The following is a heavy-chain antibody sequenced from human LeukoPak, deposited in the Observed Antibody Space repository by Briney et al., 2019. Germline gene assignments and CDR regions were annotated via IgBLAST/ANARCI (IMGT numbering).Heavy chain of an antibody. Sequence: AGGSLRLSCAASGFTFSSYSMNWVRQAPGKGLEWVSYISSSSSTMYYADSVKGRFTISRDNAKNSLYLQMNSLRAEDTAVYYCAREVGATTPADYWGQGTLVTVSS. CDR3: AREVGATTPADY. D-gene: IGHD1-26*01. V-gene: IGHV3-48*01. J-gene: IGHJ4*02. CDR1: GFTFSSYS. CDR2: ISSSSSTM.